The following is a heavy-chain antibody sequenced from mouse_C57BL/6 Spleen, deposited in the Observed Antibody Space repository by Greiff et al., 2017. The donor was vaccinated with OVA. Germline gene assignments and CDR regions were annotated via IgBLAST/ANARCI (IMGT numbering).Heavy chain of an antibody. Sequence: VQLQQPGAELVKPGASVKVSCKASGYTFTSYWMHWVKQRPGQGLEWIGRIHPSDSDTNYNQKFKGKATLTVDKSSSTAYMQLSSLTSEDSAVYYCAMDSNYVWFAYWGQGTLVTVSA. CDR2: IHPSDSDT. V-gene: IGHV1-74*01. D-gene: IGHD2-5*01. CDR1: GYTFTSYW. J-gene: IGHJ3*01. CDR3: AMDSNYVWFAY.